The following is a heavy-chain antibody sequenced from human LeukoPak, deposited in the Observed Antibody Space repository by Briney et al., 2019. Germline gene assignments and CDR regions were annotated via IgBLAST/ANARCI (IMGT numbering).Heavy chain of an antibody. J-gene: IGHJ6*02. CDR1: GFTFSSYA. V-gene: IGHV3-30*04. D-gene: IGHD3-22*01. Sequence: PGRSLRLSCAASGFTFSSYAMHWVRQAPGKGLEWVAVISYDGSNKYYADSVKGRFTISRDNSKNTLYLQMNSLRAEDTAVYYCARDRRYYDSNGYPDPTTDYYYYGMDVWGQGTTVTVSS. CDR3: ARDRRYYDSNGYPDPTTDYYYYGMDV. CDR2: ISYDGSNK.